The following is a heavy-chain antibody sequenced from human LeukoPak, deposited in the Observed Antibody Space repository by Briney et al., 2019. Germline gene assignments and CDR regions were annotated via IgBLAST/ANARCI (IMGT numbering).Heavy chain of an antibody. CDR2: IYYNGNT. CDR3: ARHQYSTARFDC. CDR1: GDSISSSSYY. V-gene: IGHV4-39*01. J-gene: IGHJ4*02. D-gene: IGHD4-11*01. Sequence: PSETLSLTCTVSGDSISSSSYYWGWIRQPPGKGLEWIGSIYYNGNTYCSPSLESRVTISVDTSKNQFSLKLSSVTAADTAVYYCARHQYSTARFDCWGQGTLVTVSS.